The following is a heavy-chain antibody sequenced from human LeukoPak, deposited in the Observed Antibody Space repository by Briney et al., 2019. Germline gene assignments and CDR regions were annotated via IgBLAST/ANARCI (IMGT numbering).Heavy chain of an antibody. D-gene: IGHD3-22*01. Sequence: ASVKVSCKASGGTFSSYAISWVRQAPGQGLEWMGWISAYDGNTNYAQKLQGRVTMTTDTSTSTAYMELRSLRSEDTAVYYCARDGPYYYDSSGYYRWFDPWGQGTLVTVSS. CDR2: ISAYDGNT. J-gene: IGHJ5*02. CDR1: GGTFSSYA. V-gene: IGHV1-18*01. CDR3: ARDGPYYYDSSGYYRWFDP.